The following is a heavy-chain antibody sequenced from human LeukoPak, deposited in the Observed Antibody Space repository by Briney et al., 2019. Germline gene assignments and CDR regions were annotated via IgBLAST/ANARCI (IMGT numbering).Heavy chain of an antibody. CDR1: GYTFTGYY. J-gene: IGHJ6*02. Sequence: VASVNVSCKASGYTFTGYYMHWVRQAPGQGLEWMGWINPNSGGTNYAQKFQGRVTMTRDTSISTAYMELSRLRSDDTAVYYCARDMITGTTDYYYGMDVWGQGTTVTVSS. V-gene: IGHV1-2*02. CDR3: ARDMITGTTDYYYGMDV. D-gene: IGHD1-7*01. CDR2: INPNSGGT.